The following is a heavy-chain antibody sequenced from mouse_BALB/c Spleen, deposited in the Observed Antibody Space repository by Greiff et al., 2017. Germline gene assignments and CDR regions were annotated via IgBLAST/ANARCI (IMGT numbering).Heavy chain of an antibody. J-gene: IGHJ3*01. CDR2: ISYSGST. V-gene: IGHV3-8*02. Sequence: EVKLLESGPSLVKPSQTLSLTCSVTGDSITSGYWNWIRKFPGNKLEYMGYISYSGSTYYNPSLKSRISITRDTSKNQYYLQLNSVTTEDTATYYCAREKGYGNYTWFAYWGQGTLVTVSA. CDR3: AREKGYGNYTWFAY. CDR1: GDSITSGY. D-gene: IGHD2-1*01.